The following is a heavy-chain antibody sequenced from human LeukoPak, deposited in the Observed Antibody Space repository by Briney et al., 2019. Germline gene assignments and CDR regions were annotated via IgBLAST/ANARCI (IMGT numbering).Heavy chain of an antibody. Sequence: PGGSLRLSCAASGFTFSSYEMNWVRQAPGKGLECVSYISSSGSTIYYADSLKGRFTFSRDDAKNSLYLQMNSLRAEDTAVYYCARLGYCTNGVCHGMDVWGQGTTVTVSS. J-gene: IGHJ6*02. CDR1: GFTFSSYE. V-gene: IGHV3-48*03. CDR2: ISSSGSTI. CDR3: ARLGYCTNGVCHGMDV. D-gene: IGHD2-8*01.